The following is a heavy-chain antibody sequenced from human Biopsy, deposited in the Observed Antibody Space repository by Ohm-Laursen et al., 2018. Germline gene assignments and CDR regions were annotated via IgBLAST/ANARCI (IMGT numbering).Heavy chain of an antibody. V-gene: IGHV4-59*01. CDR1: GGSISSDY. D-gene: IGHD2/OR15-2a*01. J-gene: IGHJ6*02. CDR3: ARATNSTGWPYYYFYGMDV. Sequence: TLSLTCAVSGGSISSDYWSWIRQTPGKGLEWIGYIYYSGSTNYNPSLKSRVTISIDTSKNQFSLRLNSVTAADTAVYYCARATNSTGWPYYYFYGMDVWGQGTTVTVSS. CDR2: IYYSGST.